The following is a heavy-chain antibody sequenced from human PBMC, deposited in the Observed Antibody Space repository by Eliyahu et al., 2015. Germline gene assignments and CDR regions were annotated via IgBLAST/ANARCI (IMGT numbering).Heavy chain of an antibody. V-gene: IGHV4-39*01. CDR1: XGSXXXXXYY. CDR2: IYYSGST. CDR3: ARHDDCSGGSCYPIYYYYYMDV. D-gene: IGHD2-15*01. Sequence: QLQLQESGPGLVKPSETLSLTXTVSXGSXXXXXYYWGWXRQPPGKGLEWIGSIYYSGSTYYNPSLKSRVTISVDTSKNQFSLKLSSVTAADTAVYYCARHDDCSGGSCYPIYYYYYMDVWGKGTTVTVSS. J-gene: IGHJ6*03.